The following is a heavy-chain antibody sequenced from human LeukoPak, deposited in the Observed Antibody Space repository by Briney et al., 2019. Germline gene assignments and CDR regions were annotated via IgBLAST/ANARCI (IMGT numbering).Heavy chain of an antibody. J-gene: IGHJ5*02. Sequence: NPSETLSLTCIVSGYSITSGYYWGWIRQPPGKGLEWIGSIYHSGSTYYNPSLKSRVTISVDTSKNQFSLKLSSVTAADTAVYYCARAGIPFNWFDPWGQGTLVTVSS. V-gene: IGHV4-38-2*02. CDR3: ARAGIPFNWFDP. D-gene: IGHD6-13*01. CDR1: GYSITSGYY. CDR2: IYHSGST.